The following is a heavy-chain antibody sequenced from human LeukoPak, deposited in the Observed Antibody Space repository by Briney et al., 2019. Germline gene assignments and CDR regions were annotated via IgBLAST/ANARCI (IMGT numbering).Heavy chain of an antibody. CDR1: GYTFTGYY. J-gene: IGHJ4*02. D-gene: IGHD6-6*01. V-gene: IGHV1-2*02. CDR3: AREVYKCIAARCVPAY. CDR2: INPNSGGT. Sequence: ASVKVSCKASGYTFTGYYMHWVRQAPGQGLEWMGWINPNSGGTNYAQKFQGRVTMTRDMSISTAYMELSRLRSDDTAVYYCAREVYKCIAARCVPAYWGQGTLVTVSS.